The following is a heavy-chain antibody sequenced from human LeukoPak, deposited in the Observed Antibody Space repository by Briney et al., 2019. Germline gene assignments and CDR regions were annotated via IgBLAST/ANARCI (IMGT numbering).Heavy chain of an antibody. J-gene: IGHJ4*02. D-gene: IGHD5-18*01. V-gene: IGHV4-38-2*01. CDR2: IYHSGST. CDR3: ARSYSYGLSFDY. CDR1: GYSISSGYY. Sequence: EPSETLSLTCAVSGYSISSGYYWGWIRQPPGKGLEWIGSIYHSGSTYYNPSLKIRVTISVDTSKNQFSLKLSSVTAADTAVYYCARSYSYGLSFDYWGQGTLVTVSS.